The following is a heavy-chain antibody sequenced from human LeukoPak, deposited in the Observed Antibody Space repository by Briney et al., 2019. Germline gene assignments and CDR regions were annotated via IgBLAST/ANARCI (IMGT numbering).Heavy chain of an antibody. D-gene: IGHD3-22*01. Sequence: ASVKVSCKASGYSFTSYDINWVRQATGQGLEWMGWMNPNSGNTGYAQKFQGRVTMTRNTSISTAYMELSSLRSEDTAVYYCARVGDSSGYHVSDAFDIWGQGTMVTVSS. V-gene: IGHV1-8*01. CDR3: ARVGDSSGYHVSDAFDI. J-gene: IGHJ3*02. CDR2: MNPNSGNT. CDR1: GYSFTSYD.